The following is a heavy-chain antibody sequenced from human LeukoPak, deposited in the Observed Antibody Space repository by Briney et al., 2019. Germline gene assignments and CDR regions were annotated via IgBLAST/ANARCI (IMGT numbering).Heavy chain of an antibody. Sequence: GGSLRLSCAASGFTFSSYAMSWVRQAPGKGLEWISTISGSDGSTYYADSVKGRFTISRDNAKNTLFLQMNSLSAEDTALYYCAREILAPGKTHDYWGQGTLVTVSS. CDR1: GFTFSSYA. V-gene: IGHV3-23*01. J-gene: IGHJ4*02. CDR2: ISGSDGST. CDR3: AREILAPGKTHDY.